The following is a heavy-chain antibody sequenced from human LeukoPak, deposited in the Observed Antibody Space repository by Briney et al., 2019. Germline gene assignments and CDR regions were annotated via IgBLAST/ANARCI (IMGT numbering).Heavy chain of an antibody. CDR1: GGSISSYY. D-gene: IGHD3-10*01. Sequence: SETLSLTCTVSGGSISSYYWSWIRQPPGKALEGIGYIYYSWNTNYNPSLKSRVTISVDTSKNQFSLKLSSVTAADTAVYYCARGRITMVRGVITNYYYYYMDVWGKGTTVTVSS. J-gene: IGHJ6*03. V-gene: IGHV4-59*12. CDR3: ARGRITMVRGVITNYYYYYMDV. CDR2: IYYSWNT.